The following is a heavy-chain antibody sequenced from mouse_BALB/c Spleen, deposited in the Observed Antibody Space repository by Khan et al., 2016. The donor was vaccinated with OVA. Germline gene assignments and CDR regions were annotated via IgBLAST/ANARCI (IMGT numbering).Heavy chain of an antibody. D-gene: IGHD2-10*02. CDR3: AREGYGNSYYFDY. Sequence: VQLKQSGPELVKPGASVKISCKASGYSFTGYFMNWVMQSHGKSLEWIGRINPYNGDTFYNQKYKGKATLTVDKSSSTAHMELRSLASEDSAVYYCAREGYGNSYYFDYWGQGTTLTVSS. V-gene: IGHV1-20*02. J-gene: IGHJ2*01. CDR1: GYSFTGYF. CDR2: INPYNGDT.